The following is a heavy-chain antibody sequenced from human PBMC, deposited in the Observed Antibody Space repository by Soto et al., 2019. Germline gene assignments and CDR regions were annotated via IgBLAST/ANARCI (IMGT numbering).Heavy chain of an antibody. Sequence: QITLKESGPTLVKPTQTLTLTCTFSGLSLSTSGVGVGWIRQPPGKALEWLALIYWDDDKRYSPSLKSRLTITKDTSKNQVVLTMTNMDPVDTATYYCARVYGFSTRFDPWGQGSLVTVSS. D-gene: IGHD3-10*01. CDR1: GLSLSTSGVG. V-gene: IGHV2-5*02. J-gene: IGHJ5*02. CDR2: IYWDDDK. CDR3: ARVYGFSTRFDP.